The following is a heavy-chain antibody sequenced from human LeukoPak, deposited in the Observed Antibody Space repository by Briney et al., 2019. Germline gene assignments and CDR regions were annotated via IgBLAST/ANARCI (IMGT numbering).Heavy chain of an antibody. D-gene: IGHD3-16*01. J-gene: IGHJ3*02. CDR1: GFTFSSYA. CDR3: ARDDALGDNALDI. Sequence: GRSLRLSCAASGFTFSSYAMHWVRQAPGKGLEWVAVISYDGSNKYYADSVKGRFTISRDNSKNTLFLQMNSLRAEDTAVYYCARDDALGDNALDIWGRGTMVTVSS. V-gene: IGHV3-30*04. CDR2: ISYDGSNK.